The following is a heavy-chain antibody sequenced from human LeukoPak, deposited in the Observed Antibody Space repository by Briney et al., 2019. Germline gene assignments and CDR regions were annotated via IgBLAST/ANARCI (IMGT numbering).Heavy chain of an antibody. D-gene: IGHD3-10*01. Sequence: GSLRLSCAASGFTFSSYEMNWVRQAPGKGLEWVSYIISSGSTIYYADSVKGRFTISRDNAKNSLYLQMNSLRAEDTAVYYCVREAGDYYYGSGTRFDPWGQGTLVTVSS. CDR2: IISSGSTI. J-gene: IGHJ5*02. V-gene: IGHV3-48*03. CDR3: VREAGDYYYGSGTRFDP. CDR1: GFTFSSYE.